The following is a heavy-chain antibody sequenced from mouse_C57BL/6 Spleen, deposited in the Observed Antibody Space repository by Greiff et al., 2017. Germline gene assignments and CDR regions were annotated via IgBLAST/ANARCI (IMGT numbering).Heavy chain of an antibody. Sequence: EVMLVESGGGLVKPGGSLKLSCAASGFTFSDYGMHWVRQAPEKGLEWVAYISSGSSTIYYADTVKGRFTISRDNAENTLFLQMTSLRSEGTAMYYCARDCCGSSYDGFAYWGQGTLVTVSA. V-gene: IGHV5-17*01. CDR2: ISSGSSTI. J-gene: IGHJ3*01. CDR1: GFTFSDYG. CDR3: ARDCCGSSYDGFAY. D-gene: IGHD1-1*01.